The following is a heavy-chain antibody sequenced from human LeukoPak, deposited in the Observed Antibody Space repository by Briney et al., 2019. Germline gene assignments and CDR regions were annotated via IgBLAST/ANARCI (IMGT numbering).Heavy chain of an antibody. D-gene: IGHD6-19*01. V-gene: IGHV3-9*01. J-gene: IGHJ4*02. CDR3: AKENSSGWSFDY. Sequence: GRSLRLSCAASGFTFDDYAMHWVRQAPGKGLEWVSGISWNSGSIGYADSVKGRFTISRDNAKNSLYLQMNSLRAEDTALYYCAKENSSGWSFDYWGQGTLVTVSS. CDR1: GFTFDDYA. CDR2: ISWNSGSI.